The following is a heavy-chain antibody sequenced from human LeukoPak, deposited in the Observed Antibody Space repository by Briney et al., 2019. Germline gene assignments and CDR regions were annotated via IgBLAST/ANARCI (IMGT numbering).Heavy chain of an antibody. CDR1: GLTFSSYA. CDR2: ISGSGGST. V-gene: IGHV3-23*01. J-gene: IGHJ4*02. Sequence: PGGSLRLSCTASGLTFSSYAMTWVRQPPGKGLEWVSAISGSGGSTYYADSVKGRFTISRDNSKNTLYLQMNSLRAEDTAVYYCAKDGRRIILGAFDYWGQGTLVTVSS. D-gene: IGHD3-16*01. CDR3: AKDGRRIILGAFDY.